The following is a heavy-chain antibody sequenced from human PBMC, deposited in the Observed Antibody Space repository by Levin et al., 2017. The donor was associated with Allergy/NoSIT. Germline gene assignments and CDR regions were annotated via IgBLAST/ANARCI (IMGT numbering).Heavy chain of an antibody. J-gene: IGHJ6*02. CDR3: ARDRSRITAGTAYDMDV. V-gene: IGHV1-2*04. CDR2: INPNSGGT. Sequence: GESLKISCKASGYTFTGYYMHWVRQAPGQGLEWMGWINPNSGGTNYARKFQDWVTMTSDTSISTAYMALSRLRSDDTAVYYCARDRSRITAGTAYDMDVWGQGTTVTVFS. D-gene: IGHD1-1*01. CDR1: GYTFTGYY.